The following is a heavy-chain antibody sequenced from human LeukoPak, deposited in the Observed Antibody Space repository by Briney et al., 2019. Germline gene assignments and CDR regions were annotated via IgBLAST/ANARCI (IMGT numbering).Heavy chain of an antibody. CDR1: GGTFSSYA. Sequence: SVKVSCKASGGTFSSYAISWVRQAPGQGLEWMGGIIPIFGAANYAQKFQGRVTITADESTSTAYMELSSLRSEDTAVYYCAREWEQLATGWFDPWGQGTLVTVSS. CDR2: IIPIFGAA. CDR3: AREWEQLATGWFDP. J-gene: IGHJ5*02. V-gene: IGHV1-69*13. D-gene: IGHD6-13*01.